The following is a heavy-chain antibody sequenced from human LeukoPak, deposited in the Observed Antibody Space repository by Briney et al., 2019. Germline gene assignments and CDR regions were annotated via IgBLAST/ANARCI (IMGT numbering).Heavy chain of an antibody. CDR3: AGDLPKWLRVSAFDI. CDR1: GFTFDDYA. Sequence: GGSLRLSCAASGFTFDDYAMHWVRQAPGKGLDWVSGITWNSDTIAYADSVKGRFTISRDNAKNSLYLQMNSLRAEDTAVYYCAGDLPKWLRVSAFDIWGQGTMVTVSS. CDR2: ITWNSDTI. J-gene: IGHJ3*02. D-gene: IGHD5-12*01. V-gene: IGHV3-9*01.